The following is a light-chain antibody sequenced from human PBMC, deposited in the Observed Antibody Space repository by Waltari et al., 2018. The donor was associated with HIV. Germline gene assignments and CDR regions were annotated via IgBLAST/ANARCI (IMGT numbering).Light chain of an antibody. Sequence: QSALTQPASVSGPPGQSITISCTGASDDLGGYVSWYQQYPGKAPKLLILDVTRRPSGVSDRFAGCKSANTASLTIAGLQAEDEADYFCSSYMSTNRLFGGGTRRTVL. CDR3: SSYMSTNRL. CDR2: DVT. V-gene: IGLV2-14*03. J-gene: IGLJ2*01. CDR1: SDDLGGY.